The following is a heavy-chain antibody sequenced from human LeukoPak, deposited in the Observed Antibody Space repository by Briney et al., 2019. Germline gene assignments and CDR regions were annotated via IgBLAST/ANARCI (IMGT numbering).Heavy chain of an antibody. D-gene: IGHD6-19*01. CDR3: ARIAMAGIGDGFDI. CDR2: INWSGGST. V-gene: IGHV3-20*04. J-gene: IGHJ3*02. Sequence: ETLSLTCAVSGGSISSTNWWSWVRQPPRKGLEPGSGINWSGGSTGYADSVKGRFTISRDSARNYLYLQMNSLRAEDTALYYCARIAMAGIGDGFDIWGQGTMVTVSS. CDR1: GGSISSTNW.